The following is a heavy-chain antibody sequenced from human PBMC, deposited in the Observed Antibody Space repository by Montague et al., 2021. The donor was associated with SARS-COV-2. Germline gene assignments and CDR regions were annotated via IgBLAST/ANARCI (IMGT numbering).Heavy chain of an antibody. V-gene: IGHV4-61*02. CDR1: GGSISSSSYY. J-gene: IGHJ4*02. D-gene: IGHD3-9*01. CDR3: ARESLHLTGYYNDYFDY. Sequence: TLSLTCTVSGGSISSSSYYWNWIRQPAGKGLEWIGRIYTSGSTNYXPSLKSRVTISVDTSKNQFSLKLSSVTAADTAVYYCARESLHLTGYYNDYFDYWGQGTLVTVSS. CDR2: IYTSGST.